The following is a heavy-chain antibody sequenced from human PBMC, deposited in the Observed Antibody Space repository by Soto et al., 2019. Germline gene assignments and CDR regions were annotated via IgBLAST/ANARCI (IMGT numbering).Heavy chain of an antibody. V-gene: IGHV1-2*04. CDR3: ARDSRLTTLTPMNAFDI. CDR2: INPNSGGT. Sequence: QVQLVQSGAEVKKPGASVKVSCKASGYTFTGYYMHWVRQAPGQGLEWKGWINPNSGGTNYAQKFQGWVSMARAPSISTASMELSRLRSDDTAVYYCARDSRLTTLTPMNAFDIWGQGTMVTVSS. CDR1: GYTFTGYY. J-gene: IGHJ3*02. D-gene: IGHD4-17*01.